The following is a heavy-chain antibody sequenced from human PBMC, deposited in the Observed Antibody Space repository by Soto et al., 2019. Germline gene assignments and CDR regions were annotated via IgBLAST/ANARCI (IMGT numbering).Heavy chain of an antibody. Sequence: SETLSLTCTVSGGSISSSSYYWGWIRQPPGKGLVWIGSIYYSGSTYYNPSLKSRVTISVDTSKNQFSLKPSSVTAADTAVYYCARRPPDTMAVYGAPPRWFGPWGQGTLVIVSS. J-gene: IGHJ5*02. V-gene: IGHV4-39*01. CDR1: GGSISSSSYY. CDR3: ARRPPDTMAVYGAPPRWFGP. D-gene: IGHD3-10*01. CDR2: IYYSGST.